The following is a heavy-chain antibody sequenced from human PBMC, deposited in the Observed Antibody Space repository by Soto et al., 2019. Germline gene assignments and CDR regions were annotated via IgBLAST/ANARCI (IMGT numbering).Heavy chain of an antibody. CDR1: GGSFSGYY. J-gene: IGHJ5*02. V-gene: IGHV4-34*01. D-gene: IGHD2-21*02. CDR3: ARIPPYCGGDCPP. Sequence: KTSETLSLTCAVYGGSFSGYYWSWIRQPPGKGLEWIGEINHSGSTNYNPSLKSRVTISVDTSKNQFSLKLSSVTAADTAVYYCARIPPYCGGDCPPWGQGTLVTVSS. CDR2: INHSGST.